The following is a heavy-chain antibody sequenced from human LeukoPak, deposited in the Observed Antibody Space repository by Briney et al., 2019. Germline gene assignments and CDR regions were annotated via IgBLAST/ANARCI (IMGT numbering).Heavy chain of an antibody. V-gene: IGHV3-23*01. D-gene: IGHD3-22*01. Sequence: GGSLRLSCAASGFTFSNYAMNWIRQAPGKGLEWVSGIGDSGDNTYYADSVKGRFTISRDNYKNTLYLRMASLRAEDTAVYYCAKEGYYYGGSGYYLFEYWGQGTLVTVSS. J-gene: IGHJ4*02. CDR3: AKEGYYYGGSGYYLFEY. CDR1: GFTFSNYA. CDR2: IGDSGDNT.